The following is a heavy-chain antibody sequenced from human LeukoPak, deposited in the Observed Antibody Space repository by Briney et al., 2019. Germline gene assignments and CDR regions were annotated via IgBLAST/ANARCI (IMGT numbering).Heavy chain of an antibody. CDR1: GFTFSSYA. Sequence: GGSLRLSCAASGFTFSSYAMSWVRQAPGKGLEWVSAISGSGGSTYYADSVKGRFTISRDNSKNTLYLQMNSLRAEDTAVYYCAKDRSIAVAGIVRRDAFDIWGQGTMVTVSS. CDR2: ISGSGGST. D-gene: IGHD6-19*01. J-gene: IGHJ3*02. V-gene: IGHV3-23*01. CDR3: AKDRSIAVAGIVRRDAFDI.